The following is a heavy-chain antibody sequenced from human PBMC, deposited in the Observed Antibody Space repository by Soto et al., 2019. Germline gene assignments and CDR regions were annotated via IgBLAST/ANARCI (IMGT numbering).Heavy chain of an antibody. D-gene: IGHD2-2*01. CDR3: ARGPAYSSTAYYYYYYGMDA. J-gene: IGHJ6*02. Sequence: SETLSLTCAVSGGSISSGGYSWSWIRQPPGKGLEWIGYIYHSGSTYYNPSLKSRVTISVDRSKNQFSLKLSSVTAADTAVYYCARGPAYSSTAYYYYYYGMDAWGQGTTVTVSS. CDR1: GGSISSGGYS. V-gene: IGHV4-30-2*01. CDR2: IYHSGST.